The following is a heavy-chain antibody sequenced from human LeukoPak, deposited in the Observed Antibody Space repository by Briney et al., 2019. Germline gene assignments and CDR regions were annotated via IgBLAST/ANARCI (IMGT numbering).Heavy chain of an antibody. CDR2: ISSIGGRT. V-gene: IGHV3-23*01. Sequence: GGSLRLSCAASRFTFSSYSMNWVRQAPGKGLEWVSGISSIGGRTYYADSVKGRFTVTRDNSRNTLHLQMNSLRAEDTAVYYCAKHYYDSSGYYYFDYWGQGTLVTVSS. J-gene: IGHJ4*02. CDR3: AKHYYDSSGYYYFDY. D-gene: IGHD3-22*01. CDR1: RFTFSSYS.